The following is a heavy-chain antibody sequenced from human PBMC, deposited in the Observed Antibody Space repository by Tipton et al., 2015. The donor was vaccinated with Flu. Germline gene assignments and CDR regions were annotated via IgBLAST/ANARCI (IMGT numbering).Heavy chain of an antibody. CDR3: ARDPTSGWYFDY. CDR1: GLTFSTYE. J-gene: IGHJ4*02. CDR2: IKSRGNGD. Sequence: SLRLSCVVSGLTFSTYEMNWVRQAPGRGLEWISCIKSRGNGDDYADSVRGRFTISRDNAKNTLYLQMNSLRPEDTAIYYCARDPTSGWYFDYWGQGTLVVVSP. D-gene: IGHD6-19*01. V-gene: IGHV3-48*03.